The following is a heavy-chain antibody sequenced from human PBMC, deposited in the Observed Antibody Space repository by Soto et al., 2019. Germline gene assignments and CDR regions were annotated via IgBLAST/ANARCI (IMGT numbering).Heavy chain of an antibody. V-gene: IGHV3-74*01. CDR3: ARDSGITIFGVVTDQNWFDP. Sequence: GGSLRLSCAASGFTFSSYWMHWVRQAPGKGLVWVSRINSDGSSTSYADSVKGRFTISRDNAKNTLYLQMNSLRAEDTAVYYCARDSGITIFGVVTDQNWFDPWGQGTLVPVSS. CDR2: INSDGSST. D-gene: IGHD3-3*01. CDR1: GFTFSSYW. J-gene: IGHJ5*02.